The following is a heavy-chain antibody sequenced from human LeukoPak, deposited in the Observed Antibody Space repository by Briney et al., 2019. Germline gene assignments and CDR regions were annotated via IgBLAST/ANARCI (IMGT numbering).Heavy chain of an antibody. CDR1: GYTFTSYY. CDR2: INPSGGST. J-gene: IGHJ4*02. Sequence: GASVKVSCKASGYTFTSYYIHWVRQAPGQGLEWMGLINPSGGSTNYAQKFQGGVTMTRDTSTSTVYMELSSLRSDDTAVYYCARDKNWKPDYWGQGTLVTVSS. V-gene: IGHV1-46*01. CDR3: ARDKNWKPDY. D-gene: IGHD1-1*01.